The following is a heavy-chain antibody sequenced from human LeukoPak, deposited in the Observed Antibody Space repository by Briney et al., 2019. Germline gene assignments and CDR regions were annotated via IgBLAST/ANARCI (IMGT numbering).Heavy chain of an antibody. CDR1: GFTVSSNY. J-gene: IGHJ4*02. V-gene: IGHV3-53*01. Sequence: PGGSLRLSCAASGFTVSSNYMSWARQAPGKGLEWVSVIYSGGTTYYADSVKGRFTISRDNSKNTLYLQMNSLRAEDTAVYYCARDSYYGSGSYYRYTFDYWGQGTLVTVSS. CDR3: ARDSYYGSGSYYRYTFDY. D-gene: IGHD3-10*01. CDR2: IYSGGTT.